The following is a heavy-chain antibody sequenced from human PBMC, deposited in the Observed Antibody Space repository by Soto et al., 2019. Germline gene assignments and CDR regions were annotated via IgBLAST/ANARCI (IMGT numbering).Heavy chain of an antibody. D-gene: IGHD6-13*01. Sequence: KTSETLSLTCNVSGGSVSSGGYYWSWIRQHPGKGLEWIGYIHYSGSTCYNPSLKSRVTMSIDTSKNLFSLNLSSVTAADTAVYYCARAGGAGSGHDWFDPWGQGTLVTVSS. CDR2: IHYSGST. CDR1: GGSVSSGGYY. CDR3: ARAGGAGSGHDWFDP. V-gene: IGHV4-31*03. J-gene: IGHJ5*02.